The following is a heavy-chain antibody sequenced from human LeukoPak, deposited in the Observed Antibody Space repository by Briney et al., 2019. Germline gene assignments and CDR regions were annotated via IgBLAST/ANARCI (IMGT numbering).Heavy chain of an antibody. V-gene: IGHV1-46*01. CDR2: INPSGGST. CDR3: ARDKTPRAGWVRDVFDI. CDR1: GYTFTSYY. Sequence: ASVKVSCKASGYTFTSYYMHWVRQAPGQGLEWMGIINPSGGSTSYSQKFQGRVTMTRDTSTSTVYMELSSLRSEDTAVYYCARDKTPRAGWVRDVFDIWGQGTMVTVSS. J-gene: IGHJ3*02. D-gene: IGHD6-13*01.